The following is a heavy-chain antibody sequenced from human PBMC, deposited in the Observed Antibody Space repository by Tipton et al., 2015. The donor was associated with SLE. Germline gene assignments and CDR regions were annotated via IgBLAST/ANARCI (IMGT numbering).Heavy chain of an antibody. CDR3: ARGEYYYDSSGYPTDY. J-gene: IGHJ4*02. V-gene: IGHV3-21*01. Sequence: GSLRLSCAASGFSFSTYSMNWVRQAPGKGLEWVSFISSSSSYMYYADSLKGRFTISRDNAKNSLYLQMNSLRAEDTAVYYCARGEYYYDSSGYPTDYWGQGTLVTVSS. CDR2: ISSSSSYM. CDR1: GFSFSTYS. D-gene: IGHD3-22*01.